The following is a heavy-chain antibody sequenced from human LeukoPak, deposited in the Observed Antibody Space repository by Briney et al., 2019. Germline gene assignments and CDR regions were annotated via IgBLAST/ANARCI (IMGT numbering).Heavy chain of an antibody. CDR1: GFTFSSYG. CDR2: ISYDGSNK. Sequence: GRSLRLSCAASGFTFSSYGMHWVRQAPGKGLEWVAVISYDGSNKYYADSVKGRFTISRDNSKNTLYLQMNSLRAEDTAVYYCAGHGGMVYASIDYWGRGTLVTVSS. D-gene: IGHD2-8*01. V-gene: IGHV3-30*03. CDR3: AGHGGMVYASIDY. J-gene: IGHJ4*02.